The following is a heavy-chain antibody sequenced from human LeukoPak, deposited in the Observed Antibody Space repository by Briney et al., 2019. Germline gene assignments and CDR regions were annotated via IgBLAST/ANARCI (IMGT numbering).Heavy chain of an antibody. CDR2: INHSGST. Sequence: KPSETLSLTCAVYGGSFSGYYWGWLRQPPGKGLEWIGEINHSGSTNYNPSLKSRVTISVDTSKNQFSLQLSSVTAADTAVYYCARGLGFDYWGQGTLVTVSS. J-gene: IGHJ4*02. V-gene: IGHV4-34*01. CDR1: GGSFSGYY. CDR3: ARGLGFDY.